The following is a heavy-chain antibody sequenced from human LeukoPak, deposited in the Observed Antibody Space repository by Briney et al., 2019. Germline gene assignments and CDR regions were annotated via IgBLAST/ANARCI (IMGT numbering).Heavy chain of an antibody. CDR1: RFTFSSYW. V-gene: IGHV3-7*01. CDR3: ARDAISGGGHDY. D-gene: IGHD3-10*01. Sequence: GGSLRLSCAASRFTFSSYWMSWVRQAPGKGLEWVANIKQDASGKYYVDSVKGRFTISRDNAKNSLYLQMNSLRAEDTAVYYCARDAISGGGHDYWGQGTLVTVSS. J-gene: IGHJ4*02. CDR2: IKQDASGK.